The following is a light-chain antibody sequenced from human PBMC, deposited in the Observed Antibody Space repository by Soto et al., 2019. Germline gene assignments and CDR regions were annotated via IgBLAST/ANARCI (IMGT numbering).Light chain of an antibody. CDR3: AAWDDGLSGRV. CDR1: SSNIGSNY. V-gene: IGLV1-47*01. J-gene: IGLJ2*01. Sequence: QLVLTQPPSASGTPGQRVTISCSGSSSNIGSNYVYWYQQLPGTAPKLLIYRNNQRPSGGPDRFSGSKSGTSASLAISGLRSEDEADYYCAAWDDGLSGRVFGGGTQLTVL. CDR2: RNN.